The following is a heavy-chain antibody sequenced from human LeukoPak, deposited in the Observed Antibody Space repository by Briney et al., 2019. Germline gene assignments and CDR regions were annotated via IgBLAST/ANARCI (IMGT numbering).Heavy chain of an antibody. J-gene: IGHJ4*02. CDR2: IESETDGGTT. CDR3: TPEVRGSHTN. CDR1: GFTFSTYN. V-gene: IGHV3-15*04. D-gene: IGHD3-16*01. Sequence: GGSLRLSCAASGFTFSTYNMNWVRQTPGKGLEWVGLIESETDGGTTGYAAPVKGRFTISRDDSENTLYLQMNSLKAEDAAIYYCTPEVRGSHTNGGEGPLVTVSS.